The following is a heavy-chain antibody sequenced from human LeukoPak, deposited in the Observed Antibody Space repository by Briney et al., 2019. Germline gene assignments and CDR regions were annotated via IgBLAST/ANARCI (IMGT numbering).Heavy chain of an antibody. CDR1: GGTFSSYA. Sequence: ASVKVSCKASGGTFSSYAISWVRQAPGQGLEWMGRIIPILGIANYAQKFQGRVTITADKSTSTAYMELSSLRSEDTAVYYCARGYSGYDYVDYWGQGTLVTVSS. CDR3: ARGYSGYDYVDY. J-gene: IGHJ4*02. V-gene: IGHV1-69*04. CDR2: IIPILGIA. D-gene: IGHD5-12*01.